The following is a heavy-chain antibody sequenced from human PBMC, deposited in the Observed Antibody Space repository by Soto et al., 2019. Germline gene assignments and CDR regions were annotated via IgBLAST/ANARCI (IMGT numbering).Heavy chain of an antibody. CDR3: AKDHKTTVTSWGYFDY. Sequence: LRLSCAASGFTFNNYAMNWVRQAPGKGLEWVSGMSGSGGSTYYADSVKGRFTISRDNSKNTLYLQMNSLRAEDTAVCYCAKDHKTTVTSWGYFDYWGQGTLVTVSS. J-gene: IGHJ4*02. CDR2: MSGSGGST. V-gene: IGHV3-23*01. CDR1: GFTFNNYA. D-gene: IGHD4-17*01.